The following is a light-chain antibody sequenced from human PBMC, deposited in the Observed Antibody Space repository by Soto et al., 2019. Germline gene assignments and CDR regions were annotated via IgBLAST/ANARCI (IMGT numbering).Light chain of an antibody. V-gene: IGKV3-15*01. CDR3: QQYNSWPLT. J-gene: IGKJ4*01. Sequence: ETVMTQSPATLSVSPGERATLSCRASQYVSSTLAWYQQKPGQAPRLLIYGASIRATGIPARFSGSGSGTEFTLTISSLQSEDFAVYYCQQYNSWPLTFGGGTKVDIK. CDR1: QYVSST. CDR2: GAS.